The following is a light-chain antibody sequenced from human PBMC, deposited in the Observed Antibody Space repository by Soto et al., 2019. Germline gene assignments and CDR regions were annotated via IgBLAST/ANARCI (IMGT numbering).Light chain of an antibody. Sequence: EIVLTQSPGTLSLSPGERATLSCRASQRVSIYLSWYQQKPGQAPRLLIFDASNSAAGIPARFSGSGSGTDFPLTISPLEPEDFAVYYCQQRSNWVTFGQGTRLEIK. CDR2: DAS. CDR1: QRVSIY. CDR3: QQRSNWVT. J-gene: IGKJ5*01. V-gene: IGKV3-11*01.